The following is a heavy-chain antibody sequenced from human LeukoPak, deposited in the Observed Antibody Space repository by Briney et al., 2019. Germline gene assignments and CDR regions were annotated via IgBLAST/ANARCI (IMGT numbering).Heavy chain of an antibody. CDR2: IYYSGST. CDR3: AVYCSSTSCYTDAFDI. V-gene: IGHV4-39*07. D-gene: IGHD2-2*02. CDR1: GGSISSSSYY. Sequence: SETLSLTCTVTGGSISSSSYYWGWIRRPPGKGLEWIGSIYYSGSTYYNPSLKSRVTISVDTSKNQFSLKLSSVTAADTAVYYCAVYCSSTSCYTDAFDIWGQGTMVTVSS. J-gene: IGHJ3*02.